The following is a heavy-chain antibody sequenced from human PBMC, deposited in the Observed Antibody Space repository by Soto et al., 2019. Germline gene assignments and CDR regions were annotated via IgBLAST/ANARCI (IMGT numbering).Heavy chain of an antibody. J-gene: IGHJ5*02. D-gene: IGHD3-3*02. CDR3: AKSLFVVLVPSTLGGNNWFDP. V-gene: IGHV3-23*01. Sequence: GGSLRLSCAASGLTFSSYAMNWVRQAPGKGLEWVSAISGSGGSTYYADSVKGRFTISRDNSKNTLYLQMNSLRAEDTAVYFCAKSLFVVLVPSTLGGNNWFDPWGQGTLVTVSS. CDR1: GLTFSSYA. CDR2: ISGSGGST.